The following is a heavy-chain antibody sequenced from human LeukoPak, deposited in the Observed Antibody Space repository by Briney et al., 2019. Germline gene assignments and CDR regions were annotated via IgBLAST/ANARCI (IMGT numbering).Heavy chain of an antibody. J-gene: IGHJ4*02. V-gene: IGHV3-48*03. Sequence: GGSLRLSCAAPGFTFRNYEMNWVRQAPGKGLEWVSFISISATTIYYADSVRGRFTISRDNAKSSLYLQMNSLRAEDTAIYYCARDEQWLVRWGQGTLVTVSS. CDR3: ARDEQWLVR. CDR1: GFTFRNYE. CDR2: ISISATTI. D-gene: IGHD6-19*01.